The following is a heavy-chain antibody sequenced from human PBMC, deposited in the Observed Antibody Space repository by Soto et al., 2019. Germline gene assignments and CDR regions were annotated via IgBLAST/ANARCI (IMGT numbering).Heavy chain of an antibody. D-gene: IGHD3-22*01. J-gene: IGHJ2*01. CDR1: GYIFTSYA. CDR3: ARDRDYYDSSGYYNWYFDL. Sequence: QVQLVRSGAEMKKPGASVMVSCKASGYIFTSYAISWVRQAPGQGLEWMGCISAHSGNTKYAQKLQGRVTMSTDTSTSTAYMELRSLRSDDTAVYYCARDRDYYDSSGYYNWYFDLWGRGTLVTVSS. CDR2: ISAHSGNT. V-gene: IGHV1-18*01.